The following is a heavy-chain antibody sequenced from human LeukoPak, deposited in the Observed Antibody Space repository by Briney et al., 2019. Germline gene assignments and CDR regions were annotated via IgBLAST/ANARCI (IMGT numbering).Heavy chain of an antibody. J-gene: IGHJ5*02. CDR2: ISTSSRYI. Sequence: PGGSLRLSCAASGFTLSNYDMKWVRQAPGKGLEWVSSISTSSRYIYYKDSVRGRFTISRDDAKNSLYLEMNSLRAADTAVYYCARADCSSSTCYLRRSWFDHWGQGTLVTVSS. CDR3: ARADCSSSTCYLRRSWFDH. CDR1: GFTLSNYD. D-gene: IGHD2-2*01. V-gene: IGHV3-21*01.